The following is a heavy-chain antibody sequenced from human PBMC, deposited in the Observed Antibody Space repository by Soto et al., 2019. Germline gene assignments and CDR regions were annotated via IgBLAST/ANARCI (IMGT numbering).Heavy chain of an antibody. J-gene: IGHJ2*01. CDR3: ARVGQLFPDLDL. CDR1: GTSFSNSY. CDR2: INHTGST. D-gene: IGHD3-10*01. Sequence: QVQLQQWGAGLLKPSETLSLSCSVYGTSFSNSYWSWIRQAPGKGLEWLGEINHTGSTNYNPSLQSRVTISVDASKKEFSLKLRSVTAADTAVYYCARVGQLFPDLDLWGRGTLVSVSS. V-gene: IGHV4-34*01.